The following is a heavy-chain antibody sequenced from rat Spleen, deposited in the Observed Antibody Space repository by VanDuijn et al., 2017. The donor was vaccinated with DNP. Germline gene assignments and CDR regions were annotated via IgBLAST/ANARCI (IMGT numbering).Heavy chain of an antibody. CDR1: GLTLNDYY. V-gene: IGHV5-20*01. J-gene: IGHJ2*01. CDR3: TTRGRTGTSDY. Sequence: EVQLVESGGGLVQPGRSLKLSCAVSGLTLNDYYMAWVRQAPTKGLEWVATIIYDGSVTYYRDSVKGRFTISRDNAKSTLYLQMDSLRSEDTATYYCTTRGRTGTSDYWGQGVMVTVSS. D-gene: IGHD5-1*01. CDR2: IIYDGSVT.